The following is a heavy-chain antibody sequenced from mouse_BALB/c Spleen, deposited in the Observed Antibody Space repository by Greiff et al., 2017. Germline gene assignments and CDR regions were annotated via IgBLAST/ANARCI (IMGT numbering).Heavy chain of an antibody. D-gene: IGHD1-2*01. CDR1: GFTFSSFG. CDR3: ARQDITTATFDY. CDR2: ISSGSSTI. V-gene: IGHV5-17*02. J-gene: IGHJ2*01. Sequence: EVKLMESGGGLVQPGGSRKLSCAASGFTFSSFGMHWVRQAPEKGLEWVAYISSGSSTIYYADTVKGRFTISRDNPKNTLFLQMTSLRSEDTAMYYCARQDITTATFDYWGQGTTLTVSS.